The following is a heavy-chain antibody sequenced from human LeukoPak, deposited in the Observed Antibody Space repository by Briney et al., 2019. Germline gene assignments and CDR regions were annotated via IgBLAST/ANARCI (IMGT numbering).Heavy chain of an antibody. V-gene: IGHV4-61*01. J-gene: IGHJ4*02. D-gene: IGHD6-13*01. CDR3: ARENGYSSSWYLY. Sequence: SQTLSLTCTVSGGSISSGSYYWSWIRQPPGKGLEWIGYIYYSGSTNYNPSLKSRVTISVDTSKNQFSLKLSSVTAADTAVYYCARENGYSSSWYLYWGQGTLVTVSS. CDR2: IYYSGST. CDR1: GGSISSGSYY.